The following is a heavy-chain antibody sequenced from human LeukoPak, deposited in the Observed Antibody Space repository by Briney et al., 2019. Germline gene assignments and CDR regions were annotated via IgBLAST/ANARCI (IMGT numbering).Heavy chain of an antibody. CDR3: ARVPNWGSEVASWFDP. V-gene: IGHV1-3*01. Sequence: ASVKVSCKASGYTFTSYAMHWVRQAPGQRLEWMGWINAGNGNTKYSQKFQGRVTITRDTSASTAYMELSSLRSEDTAVYYCARVPNWGSEVASWFDPWGQGTLVTVSS. CDR1: GYTFTSYA. D-gene: IGHD7-27*01. CDR2: INAGNGNT. J-gene: IGHJ5*02.